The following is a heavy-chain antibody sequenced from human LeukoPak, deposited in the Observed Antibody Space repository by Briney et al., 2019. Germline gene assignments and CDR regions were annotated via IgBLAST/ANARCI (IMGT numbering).Heavy chain of an antibody. Sequence: SETLSLTCTVSGDSVSSGNYYLSWIRQPPGKGLDWITYMSPSGTTKYNPSLKSRVTTSVDTSRTQFSLRLSSVTAADTAVYYCARGQDDRSGTFDYWGQEFWSPSPQ. CDR1: GDSVSSGNYY. CDR3: ARGQDDRSGTFDY. CDR2: MSPSGTT. V-gene: IGHV4-61*01. D-gene: IGHD3-22*01. J-gene: IGHJ4*01.